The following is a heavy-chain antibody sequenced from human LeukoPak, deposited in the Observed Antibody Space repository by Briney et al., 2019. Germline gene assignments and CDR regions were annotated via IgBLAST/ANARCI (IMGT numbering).Heavy chain of an antibody. CDR1: GYTFTSYG. J-gene: IGHJ4*02. Sequence: GASVKVSCKASGYTFTSYGISWGRQAPGQGLEWMGWISAYNGNTDYAQKLQGRVTMTTDTSTSTAYMELRSLRSDDTAVYYCARDRTSEELDYWGQGTLVTVSS. CDR2: ISAYNGNT. V-gene: IGHV1-18*04. D-gene: IGHD3-10*01. CDR3: ARDRTSEELDY.